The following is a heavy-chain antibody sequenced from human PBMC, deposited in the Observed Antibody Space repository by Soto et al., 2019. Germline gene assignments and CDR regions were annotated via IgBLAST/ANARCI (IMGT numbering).Heavy chain of an antibody. CDR2: LSRTATAI. V-gene: IGHV3-11*01. Sequence: GGSLSLSCVASGFPFSDYYMGWVRQAPGKGLEWVSYLSRTATAIHYADSVRGRFTISRDNAKNSLYLEMSSLRAEDTAMYYCARWPSAFDYWGRGTLVTSPQ. CDR1: GFPFSDYY. J-gene: IGHJ4*02. CDR3: ARWPSAFDY.